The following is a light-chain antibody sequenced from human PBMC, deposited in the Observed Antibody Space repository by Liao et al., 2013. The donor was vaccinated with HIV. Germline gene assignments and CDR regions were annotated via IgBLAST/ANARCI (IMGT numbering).Light chain of an antibody. CDR3: QASDSGTVI. CDR2: YDR. J-gene: IGLJ2*01. Sequence: SYELTQPPSVSVAPGTTARIPCGGKNIEDESVHWYQQKPGQAPVLVISYDRDRPSQIPERFSGSNSGNTATLTISRVEAEDEADYYCQASDSGTVIFGGGTKLTVL. V-gene: IGLV3-21*01. CDR1: NIEDES.